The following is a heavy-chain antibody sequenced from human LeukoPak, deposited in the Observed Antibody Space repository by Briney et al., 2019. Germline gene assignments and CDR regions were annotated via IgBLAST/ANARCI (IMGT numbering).Heavy chain of an antibody. CDR1: GFTFSSYW. CDR3: ARVVSYGLDV. J-gene: IGHJ6*02. V-gene: IGHV3-7*04. Sequence: PGGSLRLSCAASGFTFSSYWMSWVRQAPGKGLEWVANIKEDGSEKYYVDSVKGRFTVSRDNAKNSLFLQMNSLRAEDTAVYYCARVVSYGLDVWGQGTTVTVSS. D-gene: IGHD2-8*01. CDR2: IKEDGSEK.